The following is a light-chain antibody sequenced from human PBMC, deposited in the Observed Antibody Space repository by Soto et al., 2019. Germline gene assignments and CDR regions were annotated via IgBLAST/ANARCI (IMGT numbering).Light chain of an antibody. V-gene: IGKV1-27*01. Sequence: DIQMTQSPSSLSASVGDRVTITCRASQDISNYLAWYQQKPGKVPKLPIYAASTLQSGVPSRFSGSGSGTDFTLTISSLQPEDVATYYCQKYNSAPPFTFGPGTKVDIQ. J-gene: IGKJ3*01. CDR1: QDISNY. CDR2: AAS. CDR3: QKYNSAPPFT.